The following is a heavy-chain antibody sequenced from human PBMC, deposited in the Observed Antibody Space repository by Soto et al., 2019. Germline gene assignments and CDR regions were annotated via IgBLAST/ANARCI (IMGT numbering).Heavy chain of an antibody. J-gene: IGHJ4*02. V-gene: IGHV3-48*01. CDR3: ASSIAARPLGAIDY. CDR1: GFTFSSYS. D-gene: IGHD6-6*01. CDR2: ISSSSSTI. Sequence: VQLVESGGGLVQPGGSLRLSCAASGFTFSSYSMNWVRQAPGKGLEWVSYISSSSSTIYYADSVKGRFTISRDNAKNSLYLQMNSLRAEDTAVYYCASSIAARPLGAIDYWGQGTLVTVSS.